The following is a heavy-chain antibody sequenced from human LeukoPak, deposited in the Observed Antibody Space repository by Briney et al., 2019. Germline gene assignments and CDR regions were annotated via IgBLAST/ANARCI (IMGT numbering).Heavy chain of an antibody. CDR2: INHSGST. CDR3: ARGWIRPYFDY. D-gene: IGHD5-18*01. CDR1: GGSFSGYY. V-gene: IGHV4-34*01. Sequence: SETLSLTCAVYGGSFSGYYWSWIRQPPGKGLEWIGEINHSGSTNYNPSLKSRVTISVDTSKNQFSLKLSSVTAADTAVYYCARGWIRPYFDYWGQGTLVTVSS. J-gene: IGHJ4*02.